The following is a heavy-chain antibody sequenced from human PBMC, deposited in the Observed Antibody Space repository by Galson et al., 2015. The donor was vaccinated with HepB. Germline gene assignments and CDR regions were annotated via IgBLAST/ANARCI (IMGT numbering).Heavy chain of an antibody. D-gene: IGHD3-3*01. J-gene: IGHJ4*02. V-gene: IGHV3-23*01. Sequence: SLRLSCAASGFTFSSYAMNWVRQAPGKGLEWVSAISGSGSSTYSADSVKGRFTISRDNSKNTLYLQLNSLRAEDTAVYYCAKAQYTMSAIQCGYCRQGTLITVSS. CDR1: GFTFSSYA. CDR2: ISGSGSST. CDR3: AKAQYTMSAIQCGY.